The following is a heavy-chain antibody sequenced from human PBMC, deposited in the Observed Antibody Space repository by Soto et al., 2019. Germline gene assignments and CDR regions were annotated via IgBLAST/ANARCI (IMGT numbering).Heavy chain of an antibody. CDR2: IIAIFGTA. V-gene: IGHV1-69*13. D-gene: IGHD3-9*01. CDR1: GGTFSSYS. CDR3: ARAPNILTVKYYFDY. Sequence: SVQVSCKASGGTFSSYSINWVRQAPGQGLERMVGIIAIFGTANNAQKFQGRVTITADESATTVYMELSSLRSEDTAVYYCARAPNILTVKYYFDYWGQGTLVTVSS. J-gene: IGHJ4*02.